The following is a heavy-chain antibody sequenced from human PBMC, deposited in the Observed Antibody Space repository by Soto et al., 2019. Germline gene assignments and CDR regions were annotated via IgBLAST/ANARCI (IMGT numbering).Heavy chain of an antibody. J-gene: IGHJ5*02. D-gene: IGHD3-16*01. CDR1: GGSISSGDYY. V-gene: IGHV4-30-4*01. Sequence: PSETLSLTCTVSGGSISSGDYYWSWIRQPPGKGLEWIGYIYYSGSTYYNPSLKSRVTISVDTSKNQSSLKLSSVTAADTAVYYCARVITFGGVNCFDPWGQGTLVTVSS. CDR2: IYYSGST. CDR3: ARVITFGGVNCFDP.